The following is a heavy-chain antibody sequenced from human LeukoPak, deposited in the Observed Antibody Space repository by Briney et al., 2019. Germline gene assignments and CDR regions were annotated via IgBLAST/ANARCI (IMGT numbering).Heavy chain of an antibody. CDR1: GFTFSSYS. CDR3: ASLYDSSGYYYTHAFDI. Sequence: GGSLRLSCAASGFTFSSYSMTWVRQAPGKGLEWVSSISSSSSYIYYADSVKGRFTISRDNAKNSLYLQMNSLRAEDTAVYYCASLYDSSGYYYTHAFDIWGQGTMVTVSS. CDR2: ISSSSSYI. D-gene: IGHD3-22*01. J-gene: IGHJ3*02. V-gene: IGHV3-21*01.